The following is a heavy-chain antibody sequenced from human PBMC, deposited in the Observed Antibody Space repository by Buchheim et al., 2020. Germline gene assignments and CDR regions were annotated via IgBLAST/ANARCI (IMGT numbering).Heavy chain of an antibody. CDR3: AKGLLLYADYYYYYMDV. CDR2: ISYDGSNK. Sequence: QVQLVESGGGVVQPGRSLRLSCAASGFTFSTYGMHWVRQAPGKGLEWVAVISYDGSNKYYADSVKGRFTISRDNSKNTLYLQMNSLRAEGTAVYYCAKGLLLYADYYYYYMDVWGKGTT. J-gene: IGHJ6*03. D-gene: IGHD2-2*02. CDR1: GFTFSTYG. V-gene: IGHV3-30*18.